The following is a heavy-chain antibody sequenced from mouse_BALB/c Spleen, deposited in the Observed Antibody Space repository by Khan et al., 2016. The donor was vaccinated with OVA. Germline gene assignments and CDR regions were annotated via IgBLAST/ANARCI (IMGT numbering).Heavy chain of an antibody. D-gene: IGHD1-1*01. CDR2: INPNNGDT. CDR3: ARSCYGSLGY. Sequence: VRLQQSGPELVKPGASVKISCKASGYIFSDYTMDWVRQSHGKSLEWIGDINPNNGDTFYNQKFKGKATLTVDKSSSTAFMELRSLTSEDTAVYYCARSCYGSLGYWGQGSTLTVSP. J-gene: IGHJ2*01. V-gene: IGHV1-18*01. CDR1: GYIFSDYT.